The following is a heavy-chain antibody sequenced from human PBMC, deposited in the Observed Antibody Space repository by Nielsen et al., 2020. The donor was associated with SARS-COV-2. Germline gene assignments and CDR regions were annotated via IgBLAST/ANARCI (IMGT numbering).Heavy chain of an antibody. D-gene: IGHD4-23*01. Sequence: GESLKTSCAASGFTFSSYWMHWVRQAPGKGLVWVSRINSDGSSTSYADSVKGRFTISRDNAKNTLYLQMNILRAEDTAVYYCAKLSGGNSLSGMDVWGQGTTVTVSS. CDR1: GFTFSSYW. J-gene: IGHJ6*02. V-gene: IGHV3-74*01. CDR3: AKLSGGNSLSGMDV. CDR2: INSDGSST.